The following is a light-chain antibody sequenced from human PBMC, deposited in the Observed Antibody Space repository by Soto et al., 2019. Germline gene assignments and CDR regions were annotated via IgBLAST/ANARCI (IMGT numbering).Light chain of an antibody. J-gene: IGLJ2*01. CDR2: DVS. Sequence: QSALTQPASVSGSPGQSITISCTGTSSDVGGSNYVSWYQQHPGKAPKLMIYDVSNRPSGVSNRFSGSKSGNTASLTISGLQAEDEADYYCSSYTSSNIFGGGTKLTVL. V-gene: IGLV2-14*01. CDR1: SSDVGGSNY. CDR3: SSYTSSNI.